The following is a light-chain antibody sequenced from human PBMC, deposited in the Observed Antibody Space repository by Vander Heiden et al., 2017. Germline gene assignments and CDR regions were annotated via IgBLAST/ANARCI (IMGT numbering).Light chain of an antibody. CDR3: QQRSNWPTWT. J-gene: IGKJ1*01. CDR1: QSVSSY. Sequence: DIVLTPSPATLSWSPGERATLSCRARQSVSSYLAWYQQKPGQAPRLLIYDASNRATGIPARFSGSWSGTDFTLTISSLEPEDFAVYYCQQRSNWPTWTFGQGTKVEIK. V-gene: IGKV3-11*01. CDR2: DAS.